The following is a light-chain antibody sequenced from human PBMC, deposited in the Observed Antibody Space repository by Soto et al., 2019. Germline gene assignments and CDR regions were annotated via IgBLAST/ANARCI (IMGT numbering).Light chain of an antibody. CDR1: QSVSSN. CDR3: QQYNSYSRT. Sequence: EIVMTQSPATLSLSPGERATLSCRASQSVSSNLAWYQQKPGQAPRLLICDTSIRATGVPARFRGTGSGTEVTLTISSLQSEDCAVYDGQQYNSYSRTFGQGTKVDIK. J-gene: IGKJ1*01. CDR2: DTS. V-gene: IGKV3-15*01.